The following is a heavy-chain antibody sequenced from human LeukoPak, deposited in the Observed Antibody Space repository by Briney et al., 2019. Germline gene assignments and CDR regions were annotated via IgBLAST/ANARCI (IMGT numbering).Heavy chain of an antibody. J-gene: IGHJ4*02. Sequence: PSETLSLTCTVSGYSISSGYYWGWIRQPPGKGLEWTGSIYHSGSTYYNPSLKSRVTISVDTSKNQFSLKLSSVTAADTAVYYCARETGGWYVRAPDYWGQGTLVTVSS. CDR2: IYHSGST. D-gene: IGHD6-19*01. V-gene: IGHV4-38-2*02. CDR3: ARETGGWYVRAPDY. CDR1: GYSISSGYY.